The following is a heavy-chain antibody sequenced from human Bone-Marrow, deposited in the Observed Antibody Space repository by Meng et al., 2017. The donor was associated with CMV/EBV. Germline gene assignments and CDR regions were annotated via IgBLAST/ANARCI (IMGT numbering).Heavy chain of an antibody. Sequence: GESLKISCAASGFTFSSYAMHWVRQAPGKGLEWVAVISYDGSNKYYADSVKGRFTISRDNSKNTLYLQMNSLRAEDTAVYYCARDTLCPPPSYCGGDDAFDIWGQGTMVTVSS. J-gene: IGHJ3*02. V-gene: IGHV3-30-3*01. D-gene: IGHD2-21*01. CDR3: ARDTLCPPPSYCGGDDAFDI. CDR1: GFTFSSYA. CDR2: ISYDGSNK.